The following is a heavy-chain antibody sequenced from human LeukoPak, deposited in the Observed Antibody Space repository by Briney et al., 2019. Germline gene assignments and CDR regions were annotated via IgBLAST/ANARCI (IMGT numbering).Heavy chain of an antibody. V-gene: IGHV5-51*01. Sequence: GESLQISCKGSGYSLTGYWIGWVRQMPGKGLEWMGTVYPGDSDTRYSPSFQGQVTFSADKSISTAYLQWRSLKASDTAMYYCARLRGYYDSGGLHLYYFDYWGQGTLVTVSS. J-gene: IGHJ4*02. CDR3: ARLRGYYDSGGLHLYYFDY. CDR2: VYPGDSDT. D-gene: IGHD3-22*01. CDR1: GYSLTGYW.